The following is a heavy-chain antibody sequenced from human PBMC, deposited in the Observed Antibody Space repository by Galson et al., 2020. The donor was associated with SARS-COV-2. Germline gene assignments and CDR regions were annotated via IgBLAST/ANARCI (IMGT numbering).Heavy chain of an antibody. CDR3: ARSLKGVVPARGATPGV. J-gene: IGHJ6*02. D-gene: IGHD2-2*01. CDR1: GGSISSSSYY. Sequence: SETLSLTCTVSGGSISSSSYYWGWIRQPPGKGLEWIGSIYYSGSTYYNPSLKSRVTISVDTSKNQFSLKLSSVTAADTAVYYCARSLKGVVPARGATPGVWGQGTTVTVSS. V-gene: IGHV4-39*07. CDR2: IYYSGST.